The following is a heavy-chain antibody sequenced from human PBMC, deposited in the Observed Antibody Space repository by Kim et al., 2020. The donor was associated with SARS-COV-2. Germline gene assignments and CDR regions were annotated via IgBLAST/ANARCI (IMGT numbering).Heavy chain of an antibody. V-gene: IGHV1-18*01. D-gene: IGHD2-15*01. CDR2: ISAYNGNT. CDR3: ARGYDCSGGSCYSIPFPADY. J-gene: IGHJ4*02. CDR1: GYTFTSYG. Sequence: ASVKVSCKASGYTFTSYGISWVRQAPGQGLEWMGWISAYNGNTNYAQKLQGRVTMTTDTSTSTAYMELRSLRSDDTAVYYCARGYDCSGGSCYSIPFPADYWGQGTLVTVSS.